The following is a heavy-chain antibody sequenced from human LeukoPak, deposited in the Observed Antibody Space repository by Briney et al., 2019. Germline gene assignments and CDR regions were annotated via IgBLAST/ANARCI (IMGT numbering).Heavy chain of an antibody. J-gene: IGHJ5*02. CDR3: ARARSPSSGYLLRDHDWFDP. CDR1: GGTFSSYA. Sequence: SVKVSCKASGGTFSSYAISWVRQAPGQGLEWMGGIIPIFGTANYAQKVQGRVTITTDESTTTAYMELSSLRSEDTAVYYCARARSPSSGYLLRDHDWFDPWGQGTLVTVSS. CDR2: IIPIFGTA. V-gene: IGHV1-69*05. D-gene: IGHD3-22*01.